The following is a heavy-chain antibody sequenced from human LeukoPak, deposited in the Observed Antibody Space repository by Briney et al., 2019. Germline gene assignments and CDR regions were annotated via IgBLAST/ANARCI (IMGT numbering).Heavy chain of an antibody. D-gene: IGHD3-10*01. Sequence: GGSLRLSCTAYGFTFGDQAMTWVRQAAGNGREWEGFVRSKAYGGTPGYARAVTGRFTISRDDSKSISYLQMNSLKTEDTAVYYCTRTSRGWFGNSYFDYWGQGTLVTVSS. V-gene: IGHV3-49*04. CDR1: GFTFGDQA. CDR3: TRTSRGWFGNSYFDY. CDR2: VRSKAYGGTP. J-gene: IGHJ4*02.